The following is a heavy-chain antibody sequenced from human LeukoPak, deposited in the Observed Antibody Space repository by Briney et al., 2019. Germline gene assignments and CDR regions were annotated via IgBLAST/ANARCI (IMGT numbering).Heavy chain of an antibody. J-gene: IGHJ4*02. Sequence: SVKVSCKASGGTFSSYAISWVRQAPGQGLEWMGRIIPILGIANYAQKFQGRVTITADKSTSTAYMELSSLRSEDTAVYYCARVKSTVAATQIFDYWGQGTLVTVSS. V-gene: IGHV1-69*04. CDR2: IIPILGIA. CDR1: GGTFSSYA. CDR3: ARVKSTVAATQIFDY. D-gene: IGHD2-15*01.